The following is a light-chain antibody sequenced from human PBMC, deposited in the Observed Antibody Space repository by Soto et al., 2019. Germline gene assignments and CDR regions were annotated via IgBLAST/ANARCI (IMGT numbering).Light chain of an antibody. CDR1: SNDVGGYDY. CDR2: EVS. CDR3: ASYTVSGTLI. V-gene: IGLV2-14*01. Sequence: QSALTQPASVSGSPGLSITISCSGTSNDVGGYDYVSWYRQHPDRAPRLLIYEVSNRPSGISDRFSGSRSGNTASLTISGLQADDEADYYCASYTVSGTLILGGGTKVTVL. J-gene: IGLJ2*01.